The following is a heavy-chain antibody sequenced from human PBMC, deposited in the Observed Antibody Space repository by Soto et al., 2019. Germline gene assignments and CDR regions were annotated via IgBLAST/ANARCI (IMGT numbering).Heavy chain of an antibody. D-gene: IGHD2-2*01. Sequence: SETLSLTCTVSGGSISSGGYYWSWIRQHPGKGLEWIGYIYYSGSTYYNPSLKSRVTISVDTSKNQFSLRLTSVTAADTAVYYCERPAGYCSTNGCHGDYAMDVWGQGATVTVSS. CDR3: ERPAGYCSTNGCHGDYAMDV. CDR2: IYYSGST. J-gene: IGHJ6*02. CDR1: GGSISSGGYY. V-gene: IGHV4-31*03.